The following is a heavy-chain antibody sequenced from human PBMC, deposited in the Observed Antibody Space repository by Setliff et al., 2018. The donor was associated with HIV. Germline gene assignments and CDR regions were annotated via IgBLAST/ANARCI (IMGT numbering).Heavy chain of an antibody. J-gene: IGHJ6*02. Sequence: GESLKISCVASGFTFNNAWMNWVRQAPGKGLEWLGRIKKSSDGGKTDDASPVKGRFTISRDDSKNTLYLQMNSLKTEDTGVYFCATDNGPSYSIDIWGQGTTVTVSS. V-gene: IGHV3-15*01. CDR1: GFTFNNAW. D-gene: IGHD2-21*01. CDR3: ATDNGPSYSIDI. CDR2: IKKSSDGGKT.